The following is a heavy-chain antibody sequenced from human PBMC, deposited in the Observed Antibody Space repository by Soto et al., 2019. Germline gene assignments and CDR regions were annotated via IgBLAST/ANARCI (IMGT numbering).Heavy chain of an antibody. Sequence: DVQLLESGGGLVQPEGSLRLSCAASGFTFSSYAMGWVRQGPGKGLVWVAVVSIGGSTHYADSVRGRFTISRDNSKNTLSLQMNSLTAEDTAAYFCAKRRGAGGHFDYWGQGALVTVSS. J-gene: IGHJ4*02. CDR2: VSIGGST. CDR1: GFTFSSYA. D-gene: IGHD2-15*01. CDR3: AKRRGAGGHFDY. V-gene: IGHV3-23*01.